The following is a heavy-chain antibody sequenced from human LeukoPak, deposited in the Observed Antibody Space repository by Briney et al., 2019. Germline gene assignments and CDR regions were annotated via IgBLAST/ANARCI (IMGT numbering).Heavy chain of an antibody. D-gene: IGHD2-2*01. Sequence: SETLSLTCAIYGGSFSGYFWSWFRQPPGKGLEWIGEINRSGSTNYNSSLSLKCRVTISVDTSKNQFSLKLSSVTAADTAVYYCARGVRDCSSTSCHNWFDPWGQGTLVTVSS. CDR2: INRSGST. J-gene: IGHJ5*02. CDR3: ARGVRDCSSTSCHNWFDP. V-gene: IGHV4-34*01. CDR1: GGSFSGYF.